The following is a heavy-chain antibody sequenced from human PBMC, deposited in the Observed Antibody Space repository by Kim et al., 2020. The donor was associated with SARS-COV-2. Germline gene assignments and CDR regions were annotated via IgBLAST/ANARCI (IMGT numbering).Heavy chain of an antibody. Sequence: IYYADSVKGRFTISRDNSKNTLYLQMNSLRAEDTAVYYCAKVGSGYYFDYWGQGTLVTVSS. D-gene: IGHD3-3*01. V-gene: IGHV3-23*01. CDR3: AKVGSGYYFDY. CDR2: I. J-gene: IGHJ4*02.